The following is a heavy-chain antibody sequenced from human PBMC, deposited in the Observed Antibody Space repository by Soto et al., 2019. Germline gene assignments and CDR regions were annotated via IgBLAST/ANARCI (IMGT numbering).Heavy chain of an antibody. CDR2: IDPSDSQT. Sequence: GESLKISCKGSGYSFAGYWITWVRQKTGKGLEWMGRIDPSDSQTYYSPSFRGHVTISVTKSITTVFLQWSSLRASDTAMYYCARQIYDSDTGPNFQYYFDSWGQGTPVTVSS. J-gene: IGHJ4*02. D-gene: IGHD3-22*01. CDR1: GYSFAGYW. V-gene: IGHV5-10-1*01. CDR3: ARQIYDSDTGPNFQYYFDS.